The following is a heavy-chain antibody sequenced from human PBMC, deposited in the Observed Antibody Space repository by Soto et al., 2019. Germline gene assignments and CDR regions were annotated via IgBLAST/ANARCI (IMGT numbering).Heavy chain of an antibody. CDR3: ARDFQPSRWYAEDYYYYYGMDV. J-gene: IGHJ6*02. D-gene: IGHD6-13*01. V-gene: IGHV1-46*01. CDR1: GYTFTSYY. Sequence: ASVKVSCKASGYTFTSYYMHWVRQAPGQGLEWMGIINPSGGSTSYAQKFQGRVTMTRDTSTSTVYMELSSLRSEDTAVYYCARDFQPSRWYAEDYYYYYGMDVWGQGTTVTVSS. CDR2: INPSGGST.